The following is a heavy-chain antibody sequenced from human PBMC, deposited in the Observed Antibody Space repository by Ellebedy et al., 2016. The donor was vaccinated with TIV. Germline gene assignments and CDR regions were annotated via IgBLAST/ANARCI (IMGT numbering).Heavy chain of an antibody. CDR3: ASRSGSYRDDYYYGMDV. D-gene: IGHD1-26*01. Sequence: PGGSLRLSCAASGFTFSSYAMTWVRQAPGKGLEWVSGISGSGGSTYYADSVKGRFTISRDNSKNTLYLQMNSLRAEDTAVYYCASRSGSYRDDYYYGMDVWGQGTTVTVSS. CDR1: GFTFSSYA. CDR2: ISGSGGST. V-gene: IGHV3-23*01. J-gene: IGHJ6*02.